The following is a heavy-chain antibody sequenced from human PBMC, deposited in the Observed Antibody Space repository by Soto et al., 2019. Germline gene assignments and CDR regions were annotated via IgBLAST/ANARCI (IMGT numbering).Heavy chain of an antibody. CDR2: ISYDGSNK. CDR1: GFTFSSYG. CDR3: ARRGWDAFDI. J-gene: IGHJ3*02. V-gene: IGHV3-30*03. Sequence: QVQLVESGGGVVQPGRSLRLSCAASGFTFSSYGMHWVRQAPGKGLEWVAVISYDGSNKYYADSVKGRFTISRDNSKNTLYLQMNSLRAEDTAVYYRARRGWDAFDIWGQGTMVTVSS.